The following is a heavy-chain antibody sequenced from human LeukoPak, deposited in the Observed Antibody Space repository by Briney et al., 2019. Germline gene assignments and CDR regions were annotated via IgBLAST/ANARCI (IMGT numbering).Heavy chain of an antibody. J-gene: IGHJ6*02. D-gene: IGHD3-10*01. CDR2: IKQDGSEK. CDR1: GFTFSSYW. Sequence: GGSLRLSCAASGFTFSSYWMSWVRQAPGKGLEWVANIKQDGSEKYYLDSVKGRFTISRDNAKNSLFLHMSGLRAEDTAVYYCARVKGSGSYSTYYYYGMDVWGQGTTVSVSS. V-gene: IGHV3-7*01. CDR3: ARVKGSGSYSTYYYYGMDV.